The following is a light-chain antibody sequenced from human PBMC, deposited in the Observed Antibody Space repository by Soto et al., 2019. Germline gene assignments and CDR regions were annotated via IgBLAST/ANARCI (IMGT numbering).Light chain of an antibody. J-gene: IGLJ2*01. V-gene: IGLV2-14*01. CDR2: EVS. CDR1: SSDVGGYNY. Sequence: QSVLTQPASVSGSPGQSITISCTGTSSDVGGYNYVSWYQQHPGKAPKVMIYEVSYRPSGVSNRFSGSKSGNTASLTISGLQAEDEADYYCQSYHSGNVVFGGGTQLTVL. CDR3: QSYHSGNVV.